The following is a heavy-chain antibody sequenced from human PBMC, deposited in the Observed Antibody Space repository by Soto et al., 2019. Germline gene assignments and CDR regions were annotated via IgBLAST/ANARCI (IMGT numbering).Heavy chain of an antibody. Sequence: QVQLVESGGGVVQPGRSLRLSCAASGFTFSSYAMHWVRQAPGKGLEWVAVISYDGSNKYSADSVKGRFTISRDNSENTLYLQMDCLRAEDTAMYCCASSKGCWFDPWGQGTVVSVST. J-gene: IGHJ5*02. V-gene: IGHV3-30-3*01. CDR1: GFTFSSYA. CDR3: ASSKGCWFDP. CDR2: ISYDGSNK.